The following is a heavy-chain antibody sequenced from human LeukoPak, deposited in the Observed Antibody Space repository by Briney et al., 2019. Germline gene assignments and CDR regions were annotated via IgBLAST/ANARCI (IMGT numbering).Heavy chain of an antibody. Sequence: ASVNVSCKASGYTFTSYGISWVRQAPGQGLEWMGWISAYNGNTNYAQKLQGRVTMTTDTSTSTAYMELRSLRSDDTAVYYCARETPLSGYSYGYGGYYYYYMDVWGKGTTVTVS. D-gene: IGHD5-18*01. CDR2: ISAYNGNT. J-gene: IGHJ6*03. V-gene: IGHV1-18*01. CDR1: GYTFTSYG. CDR3: ARETPLSGYSYGYGGYYYYYMDV.